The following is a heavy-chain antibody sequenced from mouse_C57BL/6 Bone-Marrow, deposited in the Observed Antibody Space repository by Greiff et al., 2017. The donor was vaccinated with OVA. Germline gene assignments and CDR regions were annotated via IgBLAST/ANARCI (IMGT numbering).Heavy chain of an antibody. CDR3: ARSTTVVRYAMDY. D-gene: IGHD1-1*01. V-gene: IGHV1-69*01. CDR2: IDPADSYT. CDR1: SYTFTSYW. Sequence: QVQLKQPGAELVMPGASVKLSCKASSYTFTSYWMHWVKQRPGQGLEWIGEIDPADSYTNYNQKFKGKATLTADKSSSTAYMQLNSLTSEDSAVYFCARSTTVVRYAMDYWGQGTSVTVSS. J-gene: IGHJ4*01.